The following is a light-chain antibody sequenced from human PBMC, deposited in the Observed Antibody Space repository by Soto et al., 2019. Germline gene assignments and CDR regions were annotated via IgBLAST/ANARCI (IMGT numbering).Light chain of an antibody. J-gene: IGKJ1*01. V-gene: IGKV3-15*01. CDR3: QQYNNWPLT. Sequence: EIVMTQSPATLSVSPGERATLSCRASQSVSSNLAWYQQKPGQAPRLLIYGASTRATGIPARFSGSGSGTEFTLTISSLKYEDFAVYYCQQYNNWPLTFGQGTKVDIK. CDR2: GAS. CDR1: QSVSSN.